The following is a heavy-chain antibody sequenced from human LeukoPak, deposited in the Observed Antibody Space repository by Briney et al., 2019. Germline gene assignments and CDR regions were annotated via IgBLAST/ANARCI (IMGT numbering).Heavy chain of an antibody. V-gene: IGHV3-53*01. Sequence: PGGSLRLSCAASGFTVSSNYMSWVRQAPGKGLEWVSVIYSGGSTYYADSVKGRFTISRDNSKNTLYLQMNSLRAEDTAVYYCARGVYSSSDPHFGYWGQGTLVTVSS. J-gene: IGHJ4*02. CDR3: ARGVYSSSDPHFGY. D-gene: IGHD6-6*01. CDR2: IYSGGST. CDR1: GFTVSSNY.